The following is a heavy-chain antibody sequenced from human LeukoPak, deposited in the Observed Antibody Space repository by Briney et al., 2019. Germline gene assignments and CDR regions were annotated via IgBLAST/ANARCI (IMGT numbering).Heavy chain of an antibody. CDR3: ARGAGGYYYNDY. CDR1: GGTFSSYA. Sequence: SVKVSCKASGGTFSSYAISWVRQAPGQGLEWMGRIIPILGIANDAQKFQGRVTITADKSTSTAYMELSSLRSEDTAVYYCARGAGGYYYNDYWGQGTLVTVSS. D-gene: IGHD3-22*01. V-gene: IGHV1-69*04. CDR2: IIPILGIA. J-gene: IGHJ4*02.